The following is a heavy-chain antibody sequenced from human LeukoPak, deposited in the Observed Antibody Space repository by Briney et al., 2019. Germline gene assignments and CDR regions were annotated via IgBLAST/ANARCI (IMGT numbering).Heavy chain of an antibody. D-gene: IGHD3-22*01. V-gene: IGHV3-20*04. Sequence: PGGSPRLSCGAFGFSFDDHGMSWVRQTPGKGLEWVSGINLRGDTTGYIESVKGRFTISRDNAKNSLYLQMNSLGAEDTAVYYCARDVPYYYESSGYYSLGFDIWGQGTMVTVSS. CDR1: GFSFDDHG. CDR2: INLRGDTT. CDR3: ARDVPYYYESSGYYSLGFDI. J-gene: IGHJ3*02.